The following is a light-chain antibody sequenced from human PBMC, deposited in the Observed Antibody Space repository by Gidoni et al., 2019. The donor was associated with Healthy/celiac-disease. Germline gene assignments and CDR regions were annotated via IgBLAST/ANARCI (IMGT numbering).Light chain of an antibody. Sequence: QSALTQPASVSVSPPQSITISCTGTSSDVGGYNYVSWYQQHPGKAPKLMIYDVSNRPSGVSNRFSGSKSGNTASLTISGLQAEDEADYYCSSYTSSSTVVFGGGTKLTVL. CDR1: SSDVGGYNY. V-gene: IGLV2-14*03. CDR3: SSYTSSSTVV. CDR2: DVS. J-gene: IGLJ2*01.